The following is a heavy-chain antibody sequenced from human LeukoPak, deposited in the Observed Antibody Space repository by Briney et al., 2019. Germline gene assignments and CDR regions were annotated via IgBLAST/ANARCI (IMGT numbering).Heavy chain of an antibody. Sequence: GGSLRLSCAASGFTFSSYAMSWVRQAPGKGLEWVSAISGSGGSTYYADSVKGRFTISRDNSKNTLYLQMNSLRAEDTAVYYCAKGDGYDYFWGSYRPYFDYWGQGTLVTVSS. CDR3: AKGDGYDYFWGSYRPYFDY. D-gene: IGHD3-16*02. CDR2: ISGSGGST. V-gene: IGHV3-23*01. CDR1: GFTFSSYA. J-gene: IGHJ4*02.